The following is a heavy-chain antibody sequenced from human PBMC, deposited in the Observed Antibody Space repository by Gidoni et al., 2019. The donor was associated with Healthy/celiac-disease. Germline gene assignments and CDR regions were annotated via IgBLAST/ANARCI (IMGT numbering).Heavy chain of an antibody. CDR3: AKLVVPAAIYYYYYMDV. CDR2: ISGSGGST. CDR1: GFTFSSYA. Sequence: EVQLLESGGGLVQPGGSLRLSCAASGFTFSSYAMSWVRQAPGKGLEWVSAISGSGGSTYYAESVKGRFTISRDNSKNTLYLQMNSLRAEDTAVYYCAKLVVPAAIYYYYYMDVWGKGTTVTVSS. J-gene: IGHJ6*03. D-gene: IGHD2-2*01. V-gene: IGHV3-23*01.